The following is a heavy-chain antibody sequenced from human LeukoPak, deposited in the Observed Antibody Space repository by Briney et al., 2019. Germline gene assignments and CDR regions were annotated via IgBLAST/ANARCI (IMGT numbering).Heavy chain of an antibody. Sequence: SETLSLTCTVSADSISYYYWNWIRQPPGKGLEWIGYIYYSGSTNYNPSLKSRVTISLDTSKNQFSLTLSSVTAADTAVYYCARREYNSGGFFDYWGPGTLVTVSS. CDR1: ADSISYYY. V-gene: IGHV4-59*08. CDR2: IYYSGST. D-gene: IGHD6-19*01. CDR3: ARREYNSGGFFDY. J-gene: IGHJ4*02.